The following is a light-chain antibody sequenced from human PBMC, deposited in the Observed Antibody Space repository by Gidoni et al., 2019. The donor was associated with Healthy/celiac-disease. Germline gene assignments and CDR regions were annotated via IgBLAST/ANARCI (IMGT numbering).Light chain of an antibody. CDR2: EAS. V-gene: IGLV2-23*01. CDR3: CSYAGSSTYVV. J-gene: IGLJ2*01. Sequence: QSALTQPASVSGSPAQSITISCTGTTRDVGSYNLVSWYQQHPDEPPKLMIYEASKRPSGVSNRFSGSKSGNTASLTISGLQDEDEADYYCCSYAGSSTYVVFGGGTKLTVL. CDR1: TRDVGSYNL.